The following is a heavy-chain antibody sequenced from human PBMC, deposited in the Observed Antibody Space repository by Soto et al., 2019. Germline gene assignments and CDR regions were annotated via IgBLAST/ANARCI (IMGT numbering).Heavy chain of an antibody. CDR3: AKDGQYRTDGFDV. Sequence: EAQLLESGRDWAQPGRSLRLSCAASGFTFSSHGMSWVRQAPGKRLEWSAGLSRGGGTTYYAGSVTGRFTISRDNSKNTLDLIMNSLKVEDTALYYCAKDGQYRTDGFDVWGQGTMVTVSS. J-gene: IGHJ3*01. CDR2: LSRGGGTT. D-gene: IGHD6-6*01. V-gene: IGHV3-23*01. CDR1: GFTFSSHG.